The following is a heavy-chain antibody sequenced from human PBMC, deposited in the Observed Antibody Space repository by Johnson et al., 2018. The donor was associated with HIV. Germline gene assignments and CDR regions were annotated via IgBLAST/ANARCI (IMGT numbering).Heavy chain of an antibody. Sequence: QVQLVESGGGVVQPGGSLRLSCAASGFIFSSYGMQWVRQAPGKGLEWVAFIRYDGSNGYYVDSVEGRFTISRDNSNNTVYLQMNSLRAEDTAVYYCAREVRGPRGGFDIWGQGTMVTVSS. CDR2: IRYDGSNG. CDR1: GFIFSSYG. D-gene: IGHD3-10*01. J-gene: IGHJ3*02. CDR3: AREVRGPRGGFDI. V-gene: IGHV3-30*02.